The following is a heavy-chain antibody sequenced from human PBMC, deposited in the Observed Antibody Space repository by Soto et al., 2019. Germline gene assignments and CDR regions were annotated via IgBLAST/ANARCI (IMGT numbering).Heavy chain of an antibody. Sequence: GGSLRLSCAASGFTVSSNYMSWVRQAPGKGLEWVSVIYSGGSTYYADSVKGRFTISRDNSKNTLYLQMNSLRAEDTAVYYCARDLLVPAAHKVKFDYWGQGTLVTVSS. CDR3: ARDLLVPAAHKVKFDY. CDR1: GFTVSSNY. V-gene: IGHV3-66*01. D-gene: IGHD2-2*01. J-gene: IGHJ4*02. CDR2: IYSGGST.